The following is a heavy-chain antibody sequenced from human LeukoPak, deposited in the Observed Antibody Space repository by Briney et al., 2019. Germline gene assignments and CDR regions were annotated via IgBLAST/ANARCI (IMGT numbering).Heavy chain of an antibody. Sequence: PGRSLRLSCAASGFTFSSYAMHWVRQAPGKGLEWVAVISYDGSNKYYADSVKGRFTISRDNSKNTLYLQMNSLRAEDTAVYYCAAKYQLNYYGMDVWGKGTTVTVSS. D-gene: IGHD2-2*01. J-gene: IGHJ6*04. CDR3: AAKYQLNYYGMDV. CDR2: ISYDGSNK. CDR1: GFTFSSYA. V-gene: IGHV3-30-3*01.